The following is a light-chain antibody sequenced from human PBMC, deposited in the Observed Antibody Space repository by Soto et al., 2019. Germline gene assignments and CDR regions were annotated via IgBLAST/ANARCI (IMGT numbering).Light chain of an antibody. Sequence: EIVMTQSPGSLSVSPGERATVSCRSSQSVITNLAWFQQKPGQAPRLIIYQASIRATGIPARFSGSGSGTEFTLTISSLQSEDFAVYYRQQYNNWPLTFGQGTKVDIK. V-gene: IGKV3-15*01. CDR1: QSVITN. CDR2: QAS. CDR3: QQYNNWPLT. J-gene: IGKJ1*01.